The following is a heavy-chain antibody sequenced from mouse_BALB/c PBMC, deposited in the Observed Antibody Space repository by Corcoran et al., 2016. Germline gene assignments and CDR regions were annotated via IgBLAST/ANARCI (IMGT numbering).Heavy chain of an antibody. J-gene: IGHJ4*01. CDR3: ASINDGYAMDY. V-gene: IGHV3-6*02. Sequence: DVQLQESGPGLVKPSQSLSLTCSVTGYSITSGYYWNWIRQFPGNKLEWMGYISYDGSNNYNPSLKNRISITRDTSKNQFFLKLNSVTTEDTATYYCASINDGYAMDYWGQGTSVTVSS. CDR1: GYSITSGYY. CDR2: ISYDGSN. D-gene: IGHD2-3*01.